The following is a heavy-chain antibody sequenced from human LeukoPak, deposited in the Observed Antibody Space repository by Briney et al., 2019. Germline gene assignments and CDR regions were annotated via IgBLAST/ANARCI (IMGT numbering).Heavy chain of an antibody. D-gene: IGHD2-2*02. CDR2: IYYSGST. J-gene: IGHJ5*02. CDR1: GGSVSSGSYY. Sequence: SQTLSLTCTVSGGSVSSGSYYWSWIRQPPGKGLEWIGYIYYSGSTNYNPSLKSRVTISVDTSKNQFSLKLSSVTAADTAVYYCARGSGYCSSTSCYTGWFDPWGQGTLVTVSS. CDR3: ARGSGYCSSTSCYTGWFDP. V-gene: IGHV4-61*01.